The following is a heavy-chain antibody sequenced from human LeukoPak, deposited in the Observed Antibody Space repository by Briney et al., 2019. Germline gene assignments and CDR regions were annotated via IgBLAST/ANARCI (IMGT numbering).Heavy chain of an antibody. CDR2: INPSSRGT. CDR3: ARAKDWLAYFEY. D-gene: IGHD6-19*01. CDR1: GYSFTSYY. V-gene: IGHV1-46*01. Sequence: RASVKVSCKTSGYSFTSYYMHWVRQAPGQGLEWMGIINPSSRGTTYAQRFQGRVTMTRDTSTRTLYMEMTTLRSEDTAVYYCARAKDWLAYFEYWGQGTLVTVS. J-gene: IGHJ4*02.